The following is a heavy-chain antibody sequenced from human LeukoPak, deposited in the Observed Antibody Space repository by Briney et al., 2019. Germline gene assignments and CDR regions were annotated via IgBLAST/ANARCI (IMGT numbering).Heavy chain of an antibody. CDR1: GFTFSTYW. CDR3: VRDEKKRGGDY. V-gene: IGHV3-7*01. J-gene: IGHJ4*02. Sequence: GGSLRLSCAASGFTFSTYWMSWVRQSPGKGLEGVANMSPDGSGKYYADSVRGRFTISRDNAKNSFYLQMNSLRVEDTAVYYCVRDEKKRGGDYWGQGTLVTVST. D-gene: IGHD3-16*01. CDR2: MSPDGSGK.